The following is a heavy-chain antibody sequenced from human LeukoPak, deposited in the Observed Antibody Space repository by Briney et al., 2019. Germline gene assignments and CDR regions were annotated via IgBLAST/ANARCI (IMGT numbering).Heavy chain of an antibody. V-gene: IGHV3-21*05. D-gene: IGHD6-13*01. CDR3: ARMSYSSSYGGLDI. Sequence: GGSLRLSCAASGFTFSSYSMNWVRQAPGKGLEWVSYISSSGSSIYYADSVKGRFTISRDNAKNSLYLQMNSLRAEDTAVYYCARMSYSSSYGGLDIWGQGTMVTVSS. J-gene: IGHJ3*02. CDR1: GFTFSSYS. CDR2: ISSSGSSI.